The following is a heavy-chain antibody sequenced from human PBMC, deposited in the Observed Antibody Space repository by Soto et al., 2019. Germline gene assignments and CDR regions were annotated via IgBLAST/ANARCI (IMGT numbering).Heavy chain of an antibody. J-gene: IGHJ5*02. CDR1: SGSISSSNW. D-gene: IGHD2-15*01. CDR2: IYHSGST. V-gene: IGHV4-4*02. CDR3: ASLGAKGYCSGGSCPFTSLFDP. Sequence: QVQLQESGPGLVKPSGTLSLTCAVSSGSISSSNWWSWVRQPPGKGLEWIGEIYHSGSTNYNPSLKSRVTISVDKSKNQFSLKLSSVTAADTAVYYCASLGAKGYCSGGSCPFTSLFDPWGQGTLVTVSS.